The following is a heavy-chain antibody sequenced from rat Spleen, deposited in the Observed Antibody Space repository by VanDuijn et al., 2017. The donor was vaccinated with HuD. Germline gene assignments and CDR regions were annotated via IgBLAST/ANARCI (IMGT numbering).Heavy chain of an antibody. Sequence: EVQLVETGGGLVQPGRSLKLSCVASGFTFSSYWIYWIRQAPGKGLEWVSSINPDGGTTYYPDSVKGRFTISRDNAENTVYLQMNSLRSEDTATYYWAREVLMGDMDAWGQGASVTVSS. J-gene: IGHJ4*01. CDR3: AREVLMGDMDA. CDR2: INPDGGTT. CDR1: GFTFSSYW. D-gene: IGHD1-7*01. V-gene: IGHV5-58*01.